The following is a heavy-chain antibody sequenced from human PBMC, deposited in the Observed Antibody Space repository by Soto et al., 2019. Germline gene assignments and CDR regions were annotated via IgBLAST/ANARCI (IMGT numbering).Heavy chain of an antibody. Sequence: QVQLVQSGAEVKKPGSSVKVSCKASGGTFSSYAISWVRQAPGQGLEWMGGIIPIFGTGNYAQKFQGRVRSTADESTSTAYMELSSLRSEDTDVYYCARARTSSCPVGCWFDPWGQGTLVTVSS. J-gene: IGHJ5*02. CDR1: GGTFSSYA. CDR2: IIPIFGTG. D-gene: IGHD2-15*01. CDR3: ARARTSSCPVGCWFDP. V-gene: IGHV1-69*12.